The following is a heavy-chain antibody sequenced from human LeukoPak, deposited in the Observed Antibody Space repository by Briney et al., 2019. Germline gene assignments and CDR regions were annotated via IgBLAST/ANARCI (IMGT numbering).Heavy chain of an antibody. J-gene: IGHJ6*03. D-gene: IGHD5-12*01. Sequence: PGGSLRLSCAASGFTVSSNYMSWVRQAPGKGLEWVANIKQDGSEKYYVDSVKGQFTISRDNAKNSLFLQMNSLRGEDTAVYYCARDGATFSGYDWFYYMDVWGKGTTVTVSS. CDR2: IKQDGSEK. V-gene: IGHV3-7*01. CDR1: GFTVSSNY. CDR3: ARDGATFSGYDWFYYMDV.